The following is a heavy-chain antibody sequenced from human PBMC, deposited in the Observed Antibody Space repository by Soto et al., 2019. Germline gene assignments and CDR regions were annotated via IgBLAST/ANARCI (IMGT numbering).Heavy chain of an antibody. CDR2: FYDGGST. J-gene: IGHJ6*02. V-gene: IGHV4-59*01. CDR1: GGSISTYY. Sequence: LSLTCTVSGGSISTYYWSWIRQPPGKGLEWIGYFYDGGSTNYNPSLKSRVTISVDTSKNQFSLKLTSVTAADTAVYYCTRDSIKPQYGMDVWGQGTTVTVSS. CDR3: TRDSIKPQYGMDV.